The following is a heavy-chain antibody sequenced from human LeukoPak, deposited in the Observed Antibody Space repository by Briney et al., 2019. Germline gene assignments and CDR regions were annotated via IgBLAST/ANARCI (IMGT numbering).Heavy chain of an antibody. D-gene: IGHD6-13*01. J-gene: IGHJ2*01. CDR3: ARERPQRIGAAGILYFDL. CDR1: GGSISSGGYY. V-gene: IGHV4-61*08. CDR2: IYYSGST. Sequence: SQTLSLTCTVSGGSISSGGYYWSWIRQPPGKGLEWIGYIYYSGSTNYNPSLKSRVTISVDTSKNQFSLKLSSVTAGDTAVYYWARERPQRIGAAGILYFDLWGRCTLVTVPS.